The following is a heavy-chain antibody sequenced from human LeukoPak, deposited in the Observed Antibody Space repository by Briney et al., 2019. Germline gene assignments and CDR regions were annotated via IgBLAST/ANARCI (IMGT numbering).Heavy chain of an antibody. CDR3: ARGGMATAYFDY. D-gene: IGHD5-24*01. Sequence: SETLSLTCAVYGGSFSGYYWSWIRQHPGKGLEWIGYIYYSGTTYYNPSLKSRLTISVDTSKNQFSLRLTSVTVADTAVYFCARGGMATAYFDYWGQGTLVTVSS. J-gene: IGHJ4*02. CDR2: IYYSGTT. CDR1: GGSFSGYY. V-gene: IGHV4-31*11.